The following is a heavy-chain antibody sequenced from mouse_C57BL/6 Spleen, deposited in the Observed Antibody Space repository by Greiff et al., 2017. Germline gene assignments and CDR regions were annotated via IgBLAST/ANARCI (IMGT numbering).Heavy chain of an antibody. D-gene: IGHD2-3*01. Sequence: VQLQQSGGGLVKPGGSLKLSCAASGFTFSSYAMSWVRQTPEKRLEWVATISDGGSYTYYPANVKGRFTISRDNAKNNLYLQMSHLKSEDTAMYYCARDDDYFDYWGQGTTLTVSS. CDR1: GFTFSSYA. CDR2: ISDGGSYT. J-gene: IGHJ2*01. CDR3: ARDDDYFDY. V-gene: IGHV5-4*01.